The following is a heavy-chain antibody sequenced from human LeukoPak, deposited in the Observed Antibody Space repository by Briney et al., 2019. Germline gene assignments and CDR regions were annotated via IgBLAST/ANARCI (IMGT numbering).Heavy chain of an antibody. CDR3: ARDVLYCSGGSCSTSSRYYFDY. J-gene: IGHJ4*02. CDR1: GGSFSGYY. CDR2: IYYSGST. V-gene: IGHV4-34*09. Sequence: SETLSLTCAVYGGSFSGYYWSWIRQPPGKGLEWIGYIYYSGSTYYNPSLKSRVTISVDTSKNQFSLKLSSVTAADTAVYYCARDVLYCSGGSCSTSSRYYFDYWGQGTLVTVSS. D-gene: IGHD2-15*01.